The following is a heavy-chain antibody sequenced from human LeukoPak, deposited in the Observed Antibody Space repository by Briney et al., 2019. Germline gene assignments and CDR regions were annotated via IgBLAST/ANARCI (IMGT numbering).Heavy chain of an antibody. CDR3: AKDNVGSLGGYFDY. CDR1: GFTFSTYT. Sequence: PGGSLRLSCAASGFTFSTYTMNWVRQAPGKGLEWVSYSSTGSTIYYADSVKGRFTISRDNSKNTLYLQMNSLRAEDTAVYYCAKDNVGSLGGYFDYWGQGTLVTVSS. V-gene: IGHV3-48*01. CDR2: SSTGSTI. J-gene: IGHJ4*02. D-gene: IGHD1-26*01.